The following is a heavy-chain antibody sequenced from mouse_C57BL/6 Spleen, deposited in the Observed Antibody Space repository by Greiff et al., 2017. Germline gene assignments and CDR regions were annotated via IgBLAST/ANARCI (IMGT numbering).Heavy chain of an antibody. CDR1: GYTFTDYY. Sequence: QVHLQQSGPELVKPGASVKISCKASGYTFTDYYINWVKQRPGQGLEWIGWIFPGSGSTYYNEKFTGKATLTVDNSSSTAYMLLSSLTSEDSAVYFCARSVLRRSAMDYWGQGTSVTVSA. J-gene: IGHJ4*01. CDR2: IFPGSGST. D-gene: IGHD1-1*01. CDR3: ARSVLRRSAMDY. V-gene: IGHV1-75*01.